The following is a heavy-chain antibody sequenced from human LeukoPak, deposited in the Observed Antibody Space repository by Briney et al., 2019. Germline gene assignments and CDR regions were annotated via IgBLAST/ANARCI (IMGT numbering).Heavy chain of an antibody. D-gene: IGHD5-12*01. J-gene: IGHJ4*02. V-gene: IGHV5-51*01. Sequence: GEPLKTSCKGSGYSFNSYWSGGVRQLQGKGLEWLGIIYPGDSDTRYSPSFQDQVTISADESISTAYQQWSSLKASDTAMYYCARLPGILATIERYFDYWGQGTLVTVSS. CDR3: ARLPGILATIERYFDY. CDR1: GYSFNSYW. CDR2: IYPGDSDT.